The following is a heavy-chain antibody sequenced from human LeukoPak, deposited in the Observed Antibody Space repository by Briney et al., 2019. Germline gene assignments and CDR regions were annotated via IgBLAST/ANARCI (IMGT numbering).Heavy chain of an antibody. D-gene: IGHD5-24*01. Sequence: ASVKVSCKASGGTFSSYAISWVRQAPGQGLEWMGGIIPILGTANYAQKFQGRVTITADESTSTAYMELSSLRSEDTAVYYCARACRDGYNRFDYWGQGTLVTVSS. CDR2: IIPILGTA. J-gene: IGHJ4*02. CDR1: GGTFSSYA. CDR3: ARACRDGYNRFDY. V-gene: IGHV1-69*13.